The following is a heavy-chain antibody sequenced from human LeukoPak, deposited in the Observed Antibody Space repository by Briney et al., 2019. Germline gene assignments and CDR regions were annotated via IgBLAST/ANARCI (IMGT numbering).Heavy chain of an antibody. CDR2: VFHTGSP. V-gene: IGHV4-39*01. D-gene: IGHD4-11*01. CDR3: ARHPRLYSNYGYYYFYYMDI. CDR1: GGSISSGNYY. Sequence: SETLSLTCTISGGSISSGNYYWGWIRRPPGKGLDWIGTVFHTGSPHYNPSLKRRVTMSVDTSRNQFSLELSSVTAADTAVYYCARHPRLYSNYGYYYFYYMDIWGKGTTVTVSS. J-gene: IGHJ6*03.